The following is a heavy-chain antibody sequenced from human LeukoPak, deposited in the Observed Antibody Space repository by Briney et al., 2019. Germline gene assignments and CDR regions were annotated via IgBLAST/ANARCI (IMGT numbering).Heavy chain of an antibody. CDR3: ARDTLLRYFDWLEGGYYYYMDV. Sequence: GASVKVSCKASGYTFTGYYMHWVRQAPGQGLEWMGWISAYNGNTNYAQKLQGRVTMTTDTSTSTAYMELRSLRSDDTAVYYCARDTLLRYFDWLEGGYYYYMDVWGKGTTVTISS. J-gene: IGHJ6*03. D-gene: IGHD3-9*01. CDR2: ISAYNGNT. V-gene: IGHV1-18*04. CDR1: GYTFTGYY.